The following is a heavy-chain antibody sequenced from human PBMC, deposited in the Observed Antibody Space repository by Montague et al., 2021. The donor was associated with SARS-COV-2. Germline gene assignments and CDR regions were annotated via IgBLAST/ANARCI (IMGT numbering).Heavy chain of an antibody. D-gene: IGHD4-23*01. J-gene: IGHJ4*02. CDR1: GDSVNRNY. CDR2: IFYSGST. V-gene: IGHV4-59*02. Sequence: SETLSLTCSVSGDSVNRNYWSWVRQPPGKGLEWLGYIFYSGSTNNPSSNSRVTMSLDTSKNHFSLHLISVTAAETAVYYCAKASRGYGGDFDSWGQGTLVIVSS. CDR3: AKASRGYGGDFDS.